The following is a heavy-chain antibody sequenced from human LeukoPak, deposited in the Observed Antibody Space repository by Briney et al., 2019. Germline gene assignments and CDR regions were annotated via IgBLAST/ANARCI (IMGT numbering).Heavy chain of an antibody. J-gene: IGHJ4*02. D-gene: IGHD3-22*01. CDR3: ARGRVVVSD. Sequence: SETLSLTCTVSGGSISSSSYYWGWIRQPPGKGLEWIGSIYYSGSTYYNPSLKSRVTISVDTSKNQFSLKLSSVTAADTAVYYCARGRVVVSDWGQGTLVTVSS. CDR2: IYYSGST. CDR1: GGSISSSSYY. V-gene: IGHV4-39*07.